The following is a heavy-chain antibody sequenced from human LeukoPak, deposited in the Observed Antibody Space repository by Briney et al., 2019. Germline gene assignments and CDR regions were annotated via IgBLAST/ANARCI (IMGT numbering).Heavy chain of an antibody. CDR3: AKRIQSAMATGY. Sequence: GRSLRLSCAASGFTFSSYAMHWVRQAPGKGLEWVAVISYDGSNKYYADSVKGRFTISRDNSKNTLYLQMNSLRAEDTAVYYCAKRIQSAMATGYWGQGTLVTVSS. D-gene: IGHD5-18*01. V-gene: IGHV3-30*04. J-gene: IGHJ4*02. CDR1: GFTFSSYA. CDR2: ISYDGSNK.